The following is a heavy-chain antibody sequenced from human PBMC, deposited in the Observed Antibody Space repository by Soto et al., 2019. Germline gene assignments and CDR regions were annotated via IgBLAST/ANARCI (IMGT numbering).Heavy chain of an antibody. CDR3: ARDAGADIVVVSAGNNWFDP. CDR1: GGSISSYY. Sequence: ETMSLTCTVSGGSISSYYWSWIRQPAGKGLEWIGRIYTSGSTNYNPSLKSRVTMSVDTSKNQFSLKLSSVTAADTAVYYCARDAGADIVVVSAGNNWFDPWGQGTLVTVSS. V-gene: IGHV4-4*07. CDR2: IYTSGST. J-gene: IGHJ5*02. D-gene: IGHD2-2*01.